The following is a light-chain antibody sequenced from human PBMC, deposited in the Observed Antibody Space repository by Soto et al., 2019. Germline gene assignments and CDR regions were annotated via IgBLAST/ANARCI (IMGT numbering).Light chain of an antibody. Sequence: EIIMTQSPATLSVSPGERATLSCRASQSVSNNLAWYQHKPGQAPRLVIYNASARATGIPARFSGSGSGTEFTLTISRLQSEDFAVYYCQQYNYWPPWTFGQGTKVEIK. CDR1: QSVSNN. J-gene: IGKJ1*01. CDR3: QQYNYWPPWT. CDR2: NAS. V-gene: IGKV3-15*01.